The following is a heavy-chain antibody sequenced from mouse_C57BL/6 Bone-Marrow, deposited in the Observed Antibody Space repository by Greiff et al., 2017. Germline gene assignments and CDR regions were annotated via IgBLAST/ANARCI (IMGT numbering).Heavy chain of an antibody. Sequence: SGPVLVKPGASVKMSCKASGYTFTDYYMNWVKQSHGKSLEWIGVINPYNGGTSYNQKFKGKATLTVDKSSSTAYMELNSLTSEDSAVYYCARADGSFAYWGQGTLVTVSA. J-gene: IGHJ3*01. CDR3: ARADGSFAY. D-gene: IGHD1-1*01. CDR2: INPYNGGT. V-gene: IGHV1-19*01. CDR1: GYTFTDYY.